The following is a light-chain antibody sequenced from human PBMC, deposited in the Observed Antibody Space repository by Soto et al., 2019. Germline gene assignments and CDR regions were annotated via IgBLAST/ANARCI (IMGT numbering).Light chain of an antibody. CDR2: DAS. J-gene: IGKJ5*01. CDR3: QQLNSYPIT. CDR1: QGISNS. V-gene: IGKV1-9*01. Sequence: PSTLSATIGDRVTITCRASQGISNSLAWYQQKPGKAPKLLIYDASTLQSGVPSRFSGSGSGTEFTLTISSLQPEDFATYYCQQLNSYPITFGQGTRLEIK.